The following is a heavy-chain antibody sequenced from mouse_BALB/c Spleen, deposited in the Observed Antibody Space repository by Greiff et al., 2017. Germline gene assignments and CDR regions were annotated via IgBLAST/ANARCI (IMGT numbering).Heavy chain of an antibody. CDR3: ARSDDGYRLAY. CDR1: GYSITSDYA. Sequence: EVMLVESGPGLVKPSQSLSLTCTVTGYSITSDYAWNWIRQFPGNKLEWMGYISYSGSTSYNPSLKSRISTTRDTSKNQFFLQLNSVTTEDTATYYCARSDDGYRLAYWGQGTLVTVSA. CDR2: ISYSGST. J-gene: IGHJ3*01. D-gene: IGHD2-3*01. V-gene: IGHV3-2*02.